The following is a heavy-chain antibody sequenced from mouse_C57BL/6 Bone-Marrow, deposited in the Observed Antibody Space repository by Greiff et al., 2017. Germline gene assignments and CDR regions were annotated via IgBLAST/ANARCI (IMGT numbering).Heavy chain of an antibody. J-gene: IGHJ4*01. CDR3: ASSNYGGYAMDY. V-gene: IGHV1-55*01. D-gene: IGHD2-5*01. Sequence: QVQLQQPGAELVKPGASVTMSCTASGYTFTSYWITWVKQRPGQGLEWIGDIYPGSGSTNYNEKFKSKATLTVDTSSSTSYMQLSSLTSEDSAVYYCASSNYGGYAMDYWGQGTSVTVSS. CDR2: IYPGSGST. CDR1: GYTFTSYW.